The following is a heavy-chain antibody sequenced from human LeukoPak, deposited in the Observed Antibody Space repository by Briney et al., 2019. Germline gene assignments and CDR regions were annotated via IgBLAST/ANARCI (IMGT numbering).Heavy chain of an antibody. J-gene: IGHJ5*02. V-gene: IGHV4-59*08. D-gene: IGHD3-16*01. Sequence: PSETLSLTCTVSGGSIRSYYWSWIRQPPGKGLEWIGYIYYSGSTKYNPSLKSRVTISVDTSKNQFSLKLSSVTAADTAVYYCAXXGAVWGWFDPWGQGTLVTVSS. CDR1: GGSIRSYY. CDR2: IYYSGST. CDR3: AXXGAVWGWFDP.